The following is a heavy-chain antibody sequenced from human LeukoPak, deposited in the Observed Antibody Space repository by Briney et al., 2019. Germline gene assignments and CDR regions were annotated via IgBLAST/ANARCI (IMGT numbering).Heavy chain of an antibody. CDR2: IVPIFGTA. Sequence: GASVKVSCRASGGTFSSYAISWVRQAPGQGLEWMGGIVPIFGTANYAQKFQGRVTITADESTSTAYMELSSLRSEDTAVYYCASPLSDYGDYEGVFDYWGQGTLVTVSS. D-gene: IGHD4-17*01. V-gene: IGHV1-69*13. CDR1: GGTFSSYA. J-gene: IGHJ4*02. CDR3: ASPLSDYGDYEGVFDY.